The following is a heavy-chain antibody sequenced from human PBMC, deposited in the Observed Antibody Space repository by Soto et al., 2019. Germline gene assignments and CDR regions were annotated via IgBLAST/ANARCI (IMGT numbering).Heavy chain of an antibody. Sequence: GGSLRLSCAASGFTFSSYSMNWVRQAPGKGLEWVSYISSSSSTIYYADSVKGRFTISRDNAKNSLYLQMNSLRVEDTAVYYCASSLGDWVNWFDPWGQGTLVTVSS. J-gene: IGHJ5*02. V-gene: IGHV3-48*01. CDR1: GFTFSSYS. D-gene: IGHD3-9*01. CDR2: ISSSSSTI. CDR3: ASSLGDWVNWFDP.